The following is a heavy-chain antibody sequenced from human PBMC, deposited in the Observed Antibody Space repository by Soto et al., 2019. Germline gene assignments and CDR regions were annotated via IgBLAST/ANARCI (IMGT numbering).Heavy chain of an antibody. CDR2: ISGSGGST. V-gene: IGHV3-23*01. CDR1: GFTFSSYA. Sequence: EVQLLESGGGLVQPGGSPRLSCAASGFTFSSYAMSWVRQAPGKGLEWVSAISGSGGSTYYADSVKGRFTISRDNSKNTLYLQMNSLRAEDTAVYYCAKDIFLPKQPIDYWGQGTLVTVSS. CDR3: AKDIFLPKQPIDY. J-gene: IGHJ4*02. D-gene: IGHD2-15*01.